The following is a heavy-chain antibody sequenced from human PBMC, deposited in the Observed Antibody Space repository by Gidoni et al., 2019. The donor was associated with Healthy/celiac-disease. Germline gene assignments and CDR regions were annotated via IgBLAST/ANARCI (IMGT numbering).Heavy chain of an antibody. D-gene: IGHD3-3*01. Sequence: QVQLPESGPSLVKPSETLSLTCPVSGGSISSYYWRWIRKPAGKGLAWIGRIYTSGSTNYNPSLKSRVTMSVDTSKNQFSLKLSSVTAADTAVYYCARAVPTYDFWSGYEYYYYYMDVWGKGTTVTVSS. J-gene: IGHJ6*03. CDR2: IYTSGST. V-gene: IGHV4-4*07. CDR1: GGSISSYY. CDR3: ARAVPTYDFWSGYEYYYYYMDV.